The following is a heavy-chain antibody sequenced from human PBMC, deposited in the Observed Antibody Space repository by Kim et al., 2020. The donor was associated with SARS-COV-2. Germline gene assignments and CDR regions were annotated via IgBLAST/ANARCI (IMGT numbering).Heavy chain of an antibody. CDR3: ARDRLVYYYYGMDV. Sequence: KKFQGRVTITRDTSASTAYMELSSLRSEDTAVYYCARDRLVYYYYGMDVWGQGTTVTVSS. D-gene: IGHD6-6*01. J-gene: IGHJ6*02. V-gene: IGHV1-3*01.